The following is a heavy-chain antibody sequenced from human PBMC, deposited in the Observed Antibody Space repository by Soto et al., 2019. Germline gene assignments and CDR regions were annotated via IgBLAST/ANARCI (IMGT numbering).Heavy chain of an antibody. CDR1: GYTFTGYY. D-gene: IGHD5-18*01. CDR2: FNPNSGGT. V-gene: IGHV1-2*02. CDR3: ARTRTIQLWANGGYGMDV. Sequence: QVQLVQSGAEVKKPGASVKVSCKASGYTFTGYYMHWVRQAPGQGLEWMGWFNPNSGGTNYAQKFQGRVTMTRDTSISTAYMELSRLRSDDTAVYYCARTRTIQLWANGGYGMDVWGQGTTVTVSS. J-gene: IGHJ6*02.